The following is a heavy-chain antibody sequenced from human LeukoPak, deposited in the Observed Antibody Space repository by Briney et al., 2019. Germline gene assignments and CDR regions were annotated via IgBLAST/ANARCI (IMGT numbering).Heavy chain of an antibody. CDR3: ARFGSDTYGYKYYFDY. CDR2: ISYSGST. J-gene: IGHJ4*02. V-gene: IGHV4-59*08. Sequence: PSETLSLTCTVSGVSLSSDYWSWIRQPPGKGLEWIGSISYSGSTNYNPSLKSRVTISVDTSKNQFSLKLSSVTAADTAVYYCARFGSDTYGYKYYFDYWGQGTLLTVSS. CDR1: GVSLSSDY. D-gene: IGHD3-16*01.